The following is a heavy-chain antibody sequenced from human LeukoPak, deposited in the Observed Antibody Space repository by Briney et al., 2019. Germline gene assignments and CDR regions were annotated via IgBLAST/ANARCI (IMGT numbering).Heavy chain of an antibody. D-gene: IGHD1-26*01. CDR2: INSDGSST. Sequence: PGGSLRLSCAASGFTFSSYWMHWVRQAPGKGLVWVSRINSDGSSTNYADSVKGRFTISRDNAKNTLYLQMNSLRAEDTAVYYCARSQYSGTYPWGPDYWGQGTLVTVSS. V-gene: IGHV3-74*01. CDR1: GFTFSSYW. J-gene: IGHJ4*02. CDR3: ARSQYSGTYPWGPDY.